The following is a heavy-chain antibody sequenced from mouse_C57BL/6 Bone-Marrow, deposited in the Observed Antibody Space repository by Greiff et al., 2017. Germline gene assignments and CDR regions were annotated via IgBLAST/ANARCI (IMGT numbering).Heavy chain of an antibody. D-gene: IGHD4-1*01. V-gene: IGHV5-6*01. CDR1: GFTFSSYG. CDR2: ISSGGSYP. Sequence: EVKLVESGGDLVKPGGSLKLSCAASGFTFSSYGMSWVRQTPDKRLEWVATISSGGSYPYYPDSVKGRFTISRDNAKNTLYLQMSSLKSGDTAMYYCARHRGTNSWFAYWGQGTLGTVAA. CDR3: ARHRGTNSWFAY. J-gene: IGHJ3*01.